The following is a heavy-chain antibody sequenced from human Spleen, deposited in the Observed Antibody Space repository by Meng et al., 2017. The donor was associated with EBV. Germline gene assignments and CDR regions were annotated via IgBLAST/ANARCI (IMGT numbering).Heavy chain of an antibody. D-gene: IGHD2-15*01. J-gene: IGHJ5*02. CDR2: INAGNGNT. CDR3: ARDYGQDIVVVVAANNWFDP. Sequence: QVQLVQSGAAVKKPXASVKVSXXASXXXXTSYAMHWVRQAPGQRLEWMGWINAGNGNTKYSQKFQGRVTITRDTSASTAYMELSSLRSEDTAVYYCARDYGQDIVVVVAANNWFDPWGQGTLVNVSS. CDR1: XXXXTSYA. V-gene: IGHV1-3*01.